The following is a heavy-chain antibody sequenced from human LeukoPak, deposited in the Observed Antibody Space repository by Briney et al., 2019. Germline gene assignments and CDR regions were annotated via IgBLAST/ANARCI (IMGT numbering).Heavy chain of an antibody. CDR3: ARDLPYYYDSSGAVAAFDI. Sequence: GGSLRLSCAASGFTFSSYAMSWVGQAPGKGLEWVSSISSSSSYIYYADSVKGRFTSSRDNAKNSLYLQMTSMRADDKAVYYCARDLPYYYDSSGAVAAFDIWGQGTMVTVSS. J-gene: IGHJ3*02. CDR2: ISSSSSYI. D-gene: IGHD3-22*01. V-gene: IGHV3-21*01. CDR1: GFTFSSYA.